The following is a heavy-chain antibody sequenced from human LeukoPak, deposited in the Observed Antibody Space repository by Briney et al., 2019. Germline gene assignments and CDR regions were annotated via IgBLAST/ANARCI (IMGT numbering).Heavy chain of an antibody. Sequence: SETLSLTCTVSGASISSGGYYWSWIRQPPGKGLEWIGSIYSSGSTYFNPSLKSRVTISVDTSKNQFSLKLSSVTAADTAVYYCARVVVATIIGADWFDPWGQGTLVTVSS. D-gene: IGHD5-12*01. V-gene: IGHV4-39*07. J-gene: IGHJ5*02. CDR2: IYSSGST. CDR1: GASISSGGYY. CDR3: ARVVVATIIGADWFDP.